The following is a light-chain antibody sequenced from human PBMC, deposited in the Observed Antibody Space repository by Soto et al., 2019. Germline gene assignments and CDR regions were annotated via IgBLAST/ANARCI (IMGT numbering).Light chain of an antibody. Sequence: QSALTQPASLSGSPGQSITISCTGSGSDVGGYKYVSWYQQYPGQAPKLIIFEVSNRPSGVSDRFSGSKSGNTASLTIAGLQAEDEADYFCSSYTSSVTYVFGTGTKVTVL. CDR2: EVS. CDR1: GSDVGGYKY. CDR3: SSYTSSVTYV. J-gene: IGLJ1*01. V-gene: IGLV2-14*01.